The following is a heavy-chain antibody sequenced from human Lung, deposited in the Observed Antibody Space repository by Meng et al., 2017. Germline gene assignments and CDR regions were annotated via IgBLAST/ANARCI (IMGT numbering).Heavy chain of an antibody. V-gene: IGHV3-74*01. D-gene: IGHD1-1*01. Sequence: VQWVEFGGGFASAGGSLRLSCAGSGFTFTDHWMHWVRQGPGKGLVWVSRINRDGTKPTYADSVEGRFTISRDNAKNTLYLQMNNLRAEDTAFYYCTNDRLNHWGQGALVTVSS. CDR2: INRDGTKP. J-gene: IGHJ1*01. CDR1: GFTFTDHW. CDR3: TNDRLNH.